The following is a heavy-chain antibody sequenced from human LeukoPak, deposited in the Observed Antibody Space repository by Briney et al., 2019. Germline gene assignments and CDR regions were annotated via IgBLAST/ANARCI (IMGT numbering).Heavy chain of an antibody. D-gene: IGHD4-17*01. V-gene: IGHV3-30*18. CDR2: ISYDGSNK. Sequence: GRSLRLSSAASGFTFSSYGMHWVRQAPGKRLEWVAVISYDGSNKYYADSVKGRFTISRDNSKNTLYLQMNSLRAEDTAVYYCANGDDYGDYRFDYWGQGTLVTVSS. CDR1: GFTFSSYG. CDR3: ANGDDYGDYRFDY. J-gene: IGHJ4*02.